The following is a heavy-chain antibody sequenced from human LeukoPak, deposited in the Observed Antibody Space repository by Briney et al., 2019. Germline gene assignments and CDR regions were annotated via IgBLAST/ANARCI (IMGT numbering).Heavy chain of an antibody. V-gene: IGHV4-4*07. Sequence: SETLSLTCTVSGGSISSYYWSWIRQPAGKGLECIGRIYTSGSTNYNPSLKSRVTMSVDTSKNQFSLKLSPVTAADTAVYYCARDRGAYTWNEFDYWGQGTLVTVSS. D-gene: IGHD1-20*01. CDR3: ARDRGAYTWNEFDY. J-gene: IGHJ4*02. CDR1: GGSISSYY. CDR2: IYTSGST.